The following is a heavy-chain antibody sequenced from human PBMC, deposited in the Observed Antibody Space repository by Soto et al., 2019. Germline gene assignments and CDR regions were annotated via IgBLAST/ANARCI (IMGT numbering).Heavy chain of an antibody. D-gene: IGHD2-2*01. CDR1: GFTFSSYW. J-gene: IGHJ4*02. CDR3: APREAQLLGKLG. Sequence: GGSLRLSCAASGFTFSSYWMHWVRQAPGKGLVWVSRINSDGSSTSYADSVKGRFTISRDNAKNTLYLQMNSLRAEDTAVYYCAPREAQLLGKLGWGQGTLVTVSS. V-gene: IGHV3-74*01. CDR2: INSDGSST.